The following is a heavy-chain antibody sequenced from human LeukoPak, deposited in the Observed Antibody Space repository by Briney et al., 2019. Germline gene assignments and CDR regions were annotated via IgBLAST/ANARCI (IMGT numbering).Heavy chain of an antibody. V-gene: IGHV3-21*01. CDR2: ISSSSSYI. CDR3: AKEGSLWFGELLYHFDY. J-gene: IGHJ4*02. D-gene: IGHD3-10*01. Sequence: GGSLRLSCAASGFTFSSYSMNWVRQAPGKGLEWVSSISSSSSYIYYADSVKGRFTISRDNAKNSLYLQMNSLRAEDTAVYYCAKEGSLWFGELLYHFDYWGQGTLVTVSS. CDR1: GFTFSSYS.